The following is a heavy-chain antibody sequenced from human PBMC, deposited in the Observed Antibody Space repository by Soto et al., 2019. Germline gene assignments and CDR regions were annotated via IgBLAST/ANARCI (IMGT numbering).Heavy chain of an antibody. Sequence: SQTLSLTCAISGDSVSSNRATWNWFRHSPSRGLEWLGRTYYRSKWYHDYAVSLNGRGTINPDTSQNQFSLHLTSVTPEDTAVEYCGRLVGNSWIDYWGQGTLVTVSS. CDR1: GDSVSSNRAT. D-gene: IGHD6-13*01. J-gene: IGHJ4*02. CDR3: GRLVGNSWIDY. CDR2: TYYRSKWYH. V-gene: IGHV6-1*01.